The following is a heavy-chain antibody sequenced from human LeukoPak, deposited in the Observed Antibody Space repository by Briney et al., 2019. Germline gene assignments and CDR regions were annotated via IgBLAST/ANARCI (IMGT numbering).Heavy chain of an antibody. CDR2: ISGSGGST. D-gene: IGHD3-22*01. V-gene: IGHV3-23*01. Sequence: PGGTLRLSCAASGFTFSSYGMSWVRQAPGKGLEWVSAISGSGGSTYYADSVKGRFTISRDNSKNTLYLQMNSLRAEDTAVYYCAKEATYYYDSSGYFSGPYYFDYWGQGTLVTVSS. CDR3: AKEATYYYDSSGYFSGPYYFDY. J-gene: IGHJ4*02. CDR1: GFTFSSYG.